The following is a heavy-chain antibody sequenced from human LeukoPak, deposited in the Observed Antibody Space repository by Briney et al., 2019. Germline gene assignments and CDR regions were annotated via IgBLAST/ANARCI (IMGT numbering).Heavy chain of an antibody. Sequence: SETLSLTCTVSGGSISSYYWSWIRQPPGKGLEWIGYIYYSGSTNYNPSLKSRVTISVDTSKNQFSLKLSSVTAADTAVYHCARDRRYDILTGPRFDYWGQGTLVTVSS. D-gene: IGHD3-9*01. CDR3: ARDRRYDILTGPRFDY. J-gene: IGHJ4*02. CDR1: GGSISSYY. CDR2: IYYSGST. V-gene: IGHV4-59*01.